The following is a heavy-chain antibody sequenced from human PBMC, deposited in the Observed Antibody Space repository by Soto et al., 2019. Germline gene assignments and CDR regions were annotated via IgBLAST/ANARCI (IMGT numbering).Heavy chain of an antibody. V-gene: IGHV3-30*18. Sequence: QVQLVESGGGVVQPGRSLRLSCAASGLTFNNHGMHWVRQAPGKGLEWVAHISFDGSSEHYADSVKGRFTISRDNPKNAEHLPLNTLSPEDKAVCFCAKARLYNCNEPLDFWGQGTLVNVSS. D-gene: IGHD1-20*01. CDR3: AKARLYNCNEPLDF. CDR1: GLTFNNHG. CDR2: ISFDGSSE. J-gene: IGHJ4*02.